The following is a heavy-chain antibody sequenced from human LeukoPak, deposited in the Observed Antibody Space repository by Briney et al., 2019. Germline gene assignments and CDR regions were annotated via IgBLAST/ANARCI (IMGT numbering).Heavy chain of an antibody. V-gene: IGHV3-30-3*01. CDR1: GFTFSSYA. J-gene: IGHJ6*02. CDR3: ARDLVAVADLYYYYYGMDV. CDR2: ISYDGSNK. D-gene: IGHD6-19*01. Sequence: TGGSLRLSCAASGFTFSSYAMHWVRQAPGKGLEWVAVISYDGSNKYYADSVKGRFTISGDNSKNTLYLQMNSLRAEDTAVYYCARDLVAVADLYYYYYGMDVWGQGTTVTVSS.